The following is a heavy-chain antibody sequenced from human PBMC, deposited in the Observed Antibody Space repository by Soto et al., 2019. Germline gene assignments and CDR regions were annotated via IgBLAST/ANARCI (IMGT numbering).Heavy chain of an antibody. D-gene: IGHD3-16*02. J-gene: IGHJ4*02. Sequence: GESLKISCAASGFTFSSYGMHWVRQAPGKGLEWVAVIWYDGSNKYYADSVKGRFTISRDNSKNTLYLQMNSLRAEDTAVYYCARDLRLQRGFIDYVWGSYRYGDYYFDYWGQGTLVTVSS. CDR3: ARDLRLQRGFIDYVWGSYRYGDYYFDY. CDR1: GFTFSSYG. CDR2: IWYDGSNK. V-gene: IGHV3-33*01.